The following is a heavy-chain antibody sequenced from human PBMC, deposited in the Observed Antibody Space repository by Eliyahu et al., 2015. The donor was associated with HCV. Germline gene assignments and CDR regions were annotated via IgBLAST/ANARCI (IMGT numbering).Heavy chain of an antibody. CDR3: ARGGYCTSSTCSELDY. Sequence: QVQLQESGPGLVKPSQTLSLTCTVSGGSISTXAYYWSWIRQRPGKGLEWIGYVYYSGSTYYNPSLKSRFTISVDTSKNQFSLKLSSVTAADAAMYYCARGGYCTSSTCSELDYWGQGTLVTVSS. CDR2: VYYSGST. J-gene: IGHJ4*02. V-gene: IGHV4-31*03. CDR1: GGSISTXAYY. D-gene: IGHD2-2*01.